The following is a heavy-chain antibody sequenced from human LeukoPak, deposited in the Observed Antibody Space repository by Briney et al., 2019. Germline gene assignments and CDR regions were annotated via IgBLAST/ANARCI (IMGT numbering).Heavy chain of an antibody. D-gene: IGHD2-21*02. J-gene: IGHJ6*02. CDR2: INPNTGNP. CDR3: AGTAADNRYYYYYGMDV. CDR1: GYTFTSYY. V-gene: IGHV7-4-1*02. Sequence: ASVKVSCKASGYTFTSYYMHWVRQAPGQGLEWMGWINPNTGNPTYAQGFTGRFVFSLDTSVSTAYLQISSLKAEDTAVYYCAGTAADNRYYYYYGMDVWGQGTTVTVSS.